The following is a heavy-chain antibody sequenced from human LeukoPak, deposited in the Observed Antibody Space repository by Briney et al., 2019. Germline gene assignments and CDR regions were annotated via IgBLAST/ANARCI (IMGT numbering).Heavy chain of an antibody. J-gene: IGHJ4*02. CDR2: VNNDGSST. CDR1: GFSFSSYW. CDR3: ARGSYPYYFDY. D-gene: IGHD3-10*01. Sequence: SGGSLRLSCGASGFSFSSYWMHWVRQAPGKGLMWVSRVNNDGSSTTYADSVEGRFTISRDNARNTLYLQMNSLRAEDTAVYYCARGSYPYYFDYWGQGTLVTVSS. V-gene: IGHV3-74*01.